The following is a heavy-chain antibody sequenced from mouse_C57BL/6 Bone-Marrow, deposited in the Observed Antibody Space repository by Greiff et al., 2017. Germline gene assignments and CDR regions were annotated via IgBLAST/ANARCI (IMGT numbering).Heavy chain of an antibody. V-gene: IGHV1-81*01. CDR2: IYPRSGNT. J-gene: IGHJ4*01. D-gene: IGHD4-1*01. CDR3: AREKTDWEYYARDY. CDR1: GYTFTSYG. Sequence: VQLLESGAELARPGASVKLSCKASGYTFTSYGISWVKQSPGQGLEWIGEIYPRSGNTNYNEKFKGKATLTADKSSSTAYMQLRSLTSEDSAVYFDAREKTDWEYYARDYWGQGTSVTVSA.